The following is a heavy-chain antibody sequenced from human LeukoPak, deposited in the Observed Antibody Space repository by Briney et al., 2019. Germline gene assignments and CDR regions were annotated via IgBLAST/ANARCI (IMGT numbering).Heavy chain of an antibody. V-gene: IGHV4-34*01. CDR3: ARALITIFVVIRLEGIHWFDP. J-gene: IGHJ5*02. CDR1: GFTFNTYS. CDR2: INHSGST. Sequence: PGGSLRLSCAASGFTFNTYSMNWIRQPPGKGLEWIGEINHSGSTNYNPSLKSRVTISVDTSKNQFSLKLSSVTAADTAVYYCARALITIFVVIRLEGIHWFDPWGQGTLVTVSS. D-gene: IGHD3-3*01.